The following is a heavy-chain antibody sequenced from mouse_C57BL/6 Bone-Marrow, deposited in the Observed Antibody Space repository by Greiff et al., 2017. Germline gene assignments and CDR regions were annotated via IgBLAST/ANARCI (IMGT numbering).Heavy chain of an antibody. CDR2: INPYNGGT. J-gene: IGHJ1*03. V-gene: IGHV1-19*01. Sequence: EVQLQQSGPVLVKPGASVKMSCKASGYTFTDYYMNWVKQSHGKSLEWIGVINPYNGGTSYNQKFKGKATLTVDKSSSTAYMELNSLTSEDSAVYYCARPRGYGYFDVWGTGTTVTVSS. CDR3: ARPRGYGYFDV. CDR1: GYTFTDYY.